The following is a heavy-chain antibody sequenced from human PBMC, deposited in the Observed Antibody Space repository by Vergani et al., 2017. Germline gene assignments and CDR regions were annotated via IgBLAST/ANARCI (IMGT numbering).Heavy chain of an antibody. D-gene: IGHD3-22*01. Sequence: QVQLQESGPGLVKPSETLSLTCTVSGGSISSYYWSWIRQPPGKGLEWIGYIYYSGSTNYNPSLKSRVTISVDTSKNQFSLKLSSVTGADTAVYYCARGYYDSSGYFDYWGQGTLVTVSS. CDR2: IYYSGST. J-gene: IGHJ4*02. CDR3: ARGYYDSSGYFDY. V-gene: IGHV4-59*01. CDR1: GGSISSYY.